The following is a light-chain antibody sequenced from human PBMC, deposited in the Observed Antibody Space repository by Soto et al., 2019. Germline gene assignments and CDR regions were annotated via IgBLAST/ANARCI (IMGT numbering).Light chain of an antibody. CDR3: CSYAGDYTYV. CDR1: SSDVGGYNY. CDR2: DVS. Sequence: QSVLTQPRSVSGSPGQSVTISCTGTSSDVGGYNYVSWYQQHPGKAPKLMIFDVSKRPSGVPDRFSGFRSGNTASLTISGLQAEDEADYYCCSYAGDYTYVFGTGTKVTVL. V-gene: IGLV2-11*01. J-gene: IGLJ1*01.